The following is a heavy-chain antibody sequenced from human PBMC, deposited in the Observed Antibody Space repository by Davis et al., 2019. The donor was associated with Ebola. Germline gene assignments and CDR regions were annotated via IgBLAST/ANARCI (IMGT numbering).Heavy chain of an antibody. CDR2: IYYSGST. Sequence: PSETLSLTCTVSGGSISSYYWSWIRQPPGKGLEWIGYIYYSGSTNYNPSLKSRVTISVDTSKNQFSLKLSSVTAADTAVYYCARDGWELLPRGAFDIWGQGTMVTVSS. CDR1: GGSISSYY. CDR3: ARDGWELLPRGAFDI. V-gene: IGHV4-59*12. D-gene: IGHD1-26*01. J-gene: IGHJ3*02.